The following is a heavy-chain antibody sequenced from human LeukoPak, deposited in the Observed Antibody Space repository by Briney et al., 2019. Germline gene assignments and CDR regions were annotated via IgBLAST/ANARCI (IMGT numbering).Heavy chain of an antibody. CDR1: GFTFSSYG. D-gene: IGHD6-13*01. CDR3: AKRHSSSWSDAFDI. J-gene: IGHJ3*02. V-gene: IGHV3-30*18. Sequence: GSLRLSCAASGFTFSSYGMHWVRQAPGKGLGWVAVISYDGSNKYYADSVKGRFTISRDNSKNTLYLQMNSLRAEDTTVYYCAKRHSSSWSDAFDIWGQGTMVTVSS. CDR2: ISYDGSNK.